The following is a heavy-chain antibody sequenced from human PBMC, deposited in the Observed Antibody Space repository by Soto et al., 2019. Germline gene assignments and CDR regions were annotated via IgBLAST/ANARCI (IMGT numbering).Heavy chain of an antibody. CDR2: IRPYNGDT. CDR3: ARRAEDHYFYYMGV. V-gene: IGHV1-18*01. D-gene: IGHD1-26*01. J-gene: IGHJ6*03. CDR1: GYSFSSYG. Sequence: QAQLVQSGSEVKRPGASVKVSCKASGYSFSSYGIVWVRQAPGQGLEWMGWIRPYNGDTNSAQKFQGRVTLTTDTSTSTAYMELRSLRYVDTAVYYCARRAEDHYFYYMGVWGKGTTVTVSS.